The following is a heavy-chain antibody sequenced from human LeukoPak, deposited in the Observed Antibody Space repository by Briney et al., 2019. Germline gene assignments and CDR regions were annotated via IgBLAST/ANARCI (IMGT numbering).Heavy chain of an antibody. CDR1: DGSISSDSYY. CDR3: ARRGAVAGTLGF. V-gene: IGHV4-39*01. Sequence: SETLSLTCTVPDGSISSDSYYWGWIRQPPGKGLEWIGSIYYSGSTYYGPSLQSRVTISVDTSKHQFSLNMRSVTAADTAVYYCARRGAVAGTLGFWGQGTLVTVSS. D-gene: IGHD6-19*01. J-gene: IGHJ4*02. CDR2: IYYSGST.